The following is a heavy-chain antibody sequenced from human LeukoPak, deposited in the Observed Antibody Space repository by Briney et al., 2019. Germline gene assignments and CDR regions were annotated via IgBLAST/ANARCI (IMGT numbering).Heavy chain of an antibody. CDR3: ARGPDASGIYRPGDY. CDR2: INSDGSST. CDR1: GFTVSSNY. Sequence: GGSLRLSCAASGFTVSSNYMSWVRQAPGKGLVWVSRINSDGSSTSYAESVKGRFTISRDNANNILFLQMNSLRAEDTAVYYCARGPDASGIYRPGDYWGQGTLVTVSS. V-gene: IGHV3-74*01. J-gene: IGHJ4*02. D-gene: IGHD3-10*01.